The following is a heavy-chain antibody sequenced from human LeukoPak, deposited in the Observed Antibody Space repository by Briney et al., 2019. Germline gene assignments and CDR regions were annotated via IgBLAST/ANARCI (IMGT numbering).Heavy chain of an antibody. CDR2: INTDGSTT. CDR1: GFTFSSYW. J-gene: IGHJ4*02. V-gene: IGHV3-74*01. CDR3: ARGHYYDSSGYSYFDY. D-gene: IGHD3-22*01. Sequence: PGGSLRLSCAASGFTFSSYWMHWVRQAPGKGLVWVSGINTDGSTTNYADSVKGRFTISRDNSKNTLYLQMNSLGAEDTAVYYCARGHYYDSSGYSYFDYWGQGTLVTVSS.